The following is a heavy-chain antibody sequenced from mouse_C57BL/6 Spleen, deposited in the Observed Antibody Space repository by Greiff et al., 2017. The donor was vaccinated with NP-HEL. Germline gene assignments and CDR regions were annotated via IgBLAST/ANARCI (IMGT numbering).Heavy chain of an antibody. D-gene: IGHD3-2*02. V-gene: IGHV5-17*01. CDR2: ISSGSSTI. J-gene: IGHJ3*01. CDR3: AQTAQATSWFAY. Sequence: EVMLVESGGGLVKPGGSLKLSCAASGFTFSDYGMHWVRQAPGQGLEWVAYISSGSSTIYYADTVKGRVTISRDNAKNTLFLQMTSLRSEDTAMYYCAQTAQATSWFAYWGQGTLVTVAA. CDR1: GFTFSDYG.